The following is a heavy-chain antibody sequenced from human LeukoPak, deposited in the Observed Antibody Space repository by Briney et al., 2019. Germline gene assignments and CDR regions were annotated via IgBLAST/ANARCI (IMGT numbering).Heavy chain of an antibody. V-gene: IGHV3-30*02. J-gene: IGHJ4*02. D-gene: IGHD6-19*01. CDR3: ARPTAVAGTYYFDY. CDR1: GFTFSSYG. CDR2: IRYDGSTK. Sequence: GGSLRLSCAASGFTFSSYGIHWVRQAPGKGLEWVTFIRYDGSTKYYADSVKGRFTISRDNAKNSLYLQMNSLRAEDTAVYYCARPTAVAGTYYFDYWGQGTLVTVSS.